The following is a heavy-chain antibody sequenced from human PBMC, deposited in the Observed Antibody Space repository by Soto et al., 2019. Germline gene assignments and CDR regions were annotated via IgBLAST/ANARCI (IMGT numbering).Heavy chain of an antibody. CDR2: ISWNSGSI. CDR3: AKVIDYGDYYFDY. CDR1: GFTFDDYA. J-gene: IGHJ4*02. Sequence: EVQLVESGGGLVQPGRSLRLSCAASGFTFDDYAMHWVRQAPGKGLEWVSGISWNSGSIGYADSVKGRFTISRDNAKNSLYLQMNSLRAEDTALYYCAKVIDYGDYYFDYWGQGTLVTVSS. D-gene: IGHD4-17*01. V-gene: IGHV3-9*01.